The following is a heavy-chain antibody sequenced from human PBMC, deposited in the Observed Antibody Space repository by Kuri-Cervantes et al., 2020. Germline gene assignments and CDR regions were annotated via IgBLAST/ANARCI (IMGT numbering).Heavy chain of an antibody. CDR3: ARAAPRGRTVDYYDSSELGMDV. D-gene: IGHD3-22*01. CDR2: IKQDGSEK. Sequence: GESLKISCAASGFTFSSYWMSWVRQAPGKGLEWVANIKQDGSEKYYVDSVKGRFTISRDNAKNSLYLQMNSLRAEDTAVYYCARAAPRGRTVDYYDSSELGMDVWGQGTTVTVSS. J-gene: IGHJ6*02. CDR1: GFTFSSYW. V-gene: IGHV3-7*01.